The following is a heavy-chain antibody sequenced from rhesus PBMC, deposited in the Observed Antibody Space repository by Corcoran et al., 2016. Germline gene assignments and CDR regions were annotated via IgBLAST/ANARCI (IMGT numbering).Heavy chain of an antibody. CDR3: AKGDFWTGYYTGKGPYFDY. V-gene: IGHV3S5*01. CDR1: GFTFSSYG. Sequence: EVQLVETGGGLVQPGGSLKLSCAASGFTFSSYGMSWVRQAPGKGLEWVSAINSGGGSTYDADSGKGRFTISRDNSKNTLSLQMNSLRDEDTAVYYCAKGDFWTGYYTGKGPYFDYWGQGVLVTVSS. CDR2: INSGGGST. D-gene: IGHD3-3*01. J-gene: IGHJ4*01.